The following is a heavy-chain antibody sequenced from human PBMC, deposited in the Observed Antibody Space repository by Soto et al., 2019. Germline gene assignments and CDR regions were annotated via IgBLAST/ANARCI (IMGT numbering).Heavy chain of an antibody. CDR3: VRDLAHGYTGNV. CDR2: IYDSGVT. D-gene: IGHD5-18*01. J-gene: IGHJ3*01. V-gene: IGHV4-30-2*05. CDR1: GANVTSRGND. Sequence: SETLSLTCGVAGANVTSRGNDWSGVRQPTGKGLEWIGYIYDSGVTRYTPALKSRVMLSLDRPNNQVSLKLRSLTAADTAVYFCVRDLAHGYTGNVWGEGTLVTVSS.